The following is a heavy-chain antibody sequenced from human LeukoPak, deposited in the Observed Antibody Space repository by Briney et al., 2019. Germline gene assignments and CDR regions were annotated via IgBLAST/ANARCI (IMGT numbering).Heavy chain of an antibody. CDR2: ITAIDGRT. CDR1: GFTFSSTT. CDR3: ARERYFDY. Sequence: GGSLRLSCVASGFTFSSTTMGWVRQAPGRGLEWVSSITAIDGRTYYADSVRGRFTISRDNSKNTLYLQMNSLRAEDTAVYYCARERYFDYWGQGTLVTVSS. J-gene: IGHJ4*02. V-gene: IGHV3-23*01.